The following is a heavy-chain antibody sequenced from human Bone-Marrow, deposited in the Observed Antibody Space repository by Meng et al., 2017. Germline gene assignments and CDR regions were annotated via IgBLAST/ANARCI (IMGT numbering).Heavy chain of an antibody. CDR1: GGSISSGGYY. J-gene: IGHJ1*01. Sequence: VALQESGPGLVKPSQTLSLTCTVSGGSISSGGYYWSWIRQHPGKGLEWIGYIYYSGSTYYNPSLKSRVTISVDTSKNQFSLKLSSVTAADTAVYYCARGPLSAAGTMGYFQHWGQGTLVTVSS. CDR3: ARGPLSAAGTMGYFQH. D-gene: IGHD6-13*01. V-gene: IGHV4-31*03. CDR2: IYYSGST.